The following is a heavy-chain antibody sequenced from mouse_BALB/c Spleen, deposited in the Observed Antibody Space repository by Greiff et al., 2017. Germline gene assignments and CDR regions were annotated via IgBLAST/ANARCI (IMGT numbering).Heavy chain of an antibody. CDR2: ISYDGSN. D-gene: IGHD1-3*01. CDR3: ARSSLIYFFDY. Sequence: EVKLVESGPGLVKPSQSLSLTCSVTGYSITSGYYWNWIRQFPGNKLEWMGYISYDGSNNYNPSLKNRISITRDTSKNQFFLKLNSVTTEDTATYYCARSSLIYFFDYWGQGTTLTVSS. J-gene: IGHJ2*01. CDR1: GYSITSGYY. V-gene: IGHV3-6*02.